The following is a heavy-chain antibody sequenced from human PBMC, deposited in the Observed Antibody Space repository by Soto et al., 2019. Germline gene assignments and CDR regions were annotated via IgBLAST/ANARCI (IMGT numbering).Heavy chain of an antibody. CDR2: IYGGGTT. J-gene: IGHJ4*02. Sequence: EVQLVESGGGLIQPGGSLRLSCAASGFAVSSKYMTWVRQAPGKGLEWVSVIYGGGTTYYADSVKGRFTISRDTSKNTLYLQINRLRAEDTAVYYCVQTTGWPGFDFWGEGNLVTVSS. CDR3: VQTTGWPGFDF. D-gene: IGHD6-19*01. CDR1: GFAVSSKY. V-gene: IGHV3-53*01.